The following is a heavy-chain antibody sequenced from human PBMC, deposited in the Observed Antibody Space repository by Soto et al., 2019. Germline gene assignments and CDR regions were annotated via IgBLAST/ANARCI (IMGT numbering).Heavy chain of an antibody. J-gene: IGHJ4*01. CDR3: TTDSYSSMVVVRFDY. V-gene: IGHV3-15*07. Sequence: GGSLRLSCAAAGFTFSDSAMHWVRQTSGKGLEWVGRIKSRAIGGTTDFAAPVRGRFTITRDDSRNVAYMQMNSLHTEDTAVYYCTTDSYSSMVVVRFDYWGHGSLVTAPQ. CDR2: IKSRAIGGTT. D-gene: IGHD2-15*01. CDR1: GFTFSDSA.